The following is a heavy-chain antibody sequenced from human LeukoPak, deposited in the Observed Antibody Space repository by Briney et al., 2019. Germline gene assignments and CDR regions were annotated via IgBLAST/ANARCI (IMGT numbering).Heavy chain of an antibody. CDR2: IYHSGST. V-gene: IGHV4-59*01. D-gene: IGHD3-3*01. Sequence: SETLSLTCSVSGGSMSSYYWSWIRQSPGKGLEWIGYIYHSGSTDYNSSLKSRVTISEDTSKKQFSLKVSSVTAADTAVYYCAGRRLESYDAFDIWGQGTMVTVSS. CDR1: GGSMSSYY. CDR3: AGRRLESYDAFDI. J-gene: IGHJ3*02.